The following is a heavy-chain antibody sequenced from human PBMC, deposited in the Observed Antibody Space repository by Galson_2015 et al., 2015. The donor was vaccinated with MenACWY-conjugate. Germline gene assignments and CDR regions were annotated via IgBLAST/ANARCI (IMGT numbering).Heavy chain of an antibody. V-gene: IGHV3-33*01. J-gene: IGHJ6*02. Sequence: SLRLSCAASGFTFSRYTMHWVRQAPGKGLEWVAIIWYDGSQTYYADSVKGRFTISRDNSKNTAYLQMNSLRVEDTAIFYCFAINSGIDFWGQGTTVTVSS. D-gene: IGHD1-26*01. CDR1: GFTFSRYT. CDR2: IWYDGSQT. CDR3: FAINSGIDF.